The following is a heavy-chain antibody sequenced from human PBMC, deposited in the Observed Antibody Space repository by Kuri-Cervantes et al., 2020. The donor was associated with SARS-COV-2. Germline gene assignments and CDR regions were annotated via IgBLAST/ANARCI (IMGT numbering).Heavy chain of an antibody. Sequence: GGSLRLSCAASGFTFSSYAMSWVRQAPGKGLEWVSAISGSGGSTYYADSVKGGFTISRDNSKNTLYLQMNSLRAEDTAVYYCAKGVAAADSYYFDYWGQGTLVTVSS. D-gene: IGHD6-13*01. J-gene: IGHJ4*02. CDR3: AKGVAAADSYYFDY. V-gene: IGHV3-23*01. CDR2: ISGSGGST. CDR1: GFTFSSYA.